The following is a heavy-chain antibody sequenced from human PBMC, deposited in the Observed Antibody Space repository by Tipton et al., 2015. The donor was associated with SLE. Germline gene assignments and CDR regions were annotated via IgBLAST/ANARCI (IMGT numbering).Heavy chain of an antibody. Sequence: HVTISADKSISTAYLQWSSLKASDTAMYYCARGQWLVGGAFDIWGQGTMVTVSS. D-gene: IGHD6-19*01. V-gene: IGHV5-10-1*01. CDR3: ARGQWLVGGAFDI. J-gene: IGHJ3*02.